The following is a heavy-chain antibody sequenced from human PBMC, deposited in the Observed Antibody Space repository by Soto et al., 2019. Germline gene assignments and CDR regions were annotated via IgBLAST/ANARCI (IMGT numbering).Heavy chain of an antibody. CDR2: ISSSSSTI. D-gene: IGHD4-4*01. V-gene: IGHV3-48*02. CDR1: GFTFSSYS. CDR3: AREGNLNWFDP. Sequence: EVQLVESGGGLVQPGGSLRLSCAASGFTFSSYSMNWVRQAPGKGLEWVSYISSSSSTIYYADSVKGRFTISRDNAKNSLYLQMNRLRDEDTAVYYCAREGNLNWFDPWGQGTLVTVSS. J-gene: IGHJ5*02.